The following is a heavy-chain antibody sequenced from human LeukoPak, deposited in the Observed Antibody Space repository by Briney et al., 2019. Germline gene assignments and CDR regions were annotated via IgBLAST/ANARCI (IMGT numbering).Heavy chain of an antibody. CDR2: ISWDGGST. CDR1: GFTFDDYT. J-gene: IGHJ6*02. CDR3: AKGDYYYGMDV. V-gene: IGHV3-43*01. Sequence: GGSLRLSCAASGFTFDDYTMHWVRQAPGKGPEWVSLISWDGGSTYYADSVKGRFTISRDNSKNSLYLQMNSLRTEDTALYYCAKGDYYYGMDVWGQGTTVTVSS.